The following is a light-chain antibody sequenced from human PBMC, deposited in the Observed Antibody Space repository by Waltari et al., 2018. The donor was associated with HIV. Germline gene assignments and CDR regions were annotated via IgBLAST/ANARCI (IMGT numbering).Light chain of an antibody. CDR3: GTWDSSLSAVV. J-gene: IGLJ1*01. CDR2: DNS. CDR1: TPHIGNNY. Sequence: QSVLTQPPSVSAAPGQKVTISCSGSTPHIGNNYVSWYQRLPGTAPKLLIYDNSARPSGIPDRFSGSKSGTSATLGITGLQTGDEADYYCGTWDSSLSAVVFGTGTKVTVL. V-gene: IGLV1-51*01.